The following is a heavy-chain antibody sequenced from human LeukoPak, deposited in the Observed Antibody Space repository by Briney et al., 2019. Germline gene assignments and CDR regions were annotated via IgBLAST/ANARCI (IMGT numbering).Heavy chain of an antibody. CDR3: ARRVYYDSTGAYGSRYDS. V-gene: IGHV4-39*01. D-gene: IGHD3-22*01. CDR2: IYYDGSA. J-gene: IGHJ4*02. Sequence: SETLSLTCTVSGGSITSSSHYWGWIRQPPGKGLQWLGLIYYDGSAYYNLSLKSRLTTSIDTSKSQFSLQLSSVTAADTAVYYCARRVYYDSTGAYGSRYDSWGQGTLVTVSS. CDR1: GGSITSSSHY.